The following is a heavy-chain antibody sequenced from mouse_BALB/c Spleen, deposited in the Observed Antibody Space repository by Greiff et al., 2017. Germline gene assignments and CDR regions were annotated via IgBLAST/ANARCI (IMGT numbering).Heavy chain of an antibody. CDR3: AIRGDGSYAMDY. CDR2: ISSGGSYT. CDR1: GFTFSSYG. J-gene: IGHJ4*01. D-gene: IGHD2-3*01. Sequence: DVQLVESGGDLVKPGGSLKLSCAASGFTFSSYGMSWVRQTPDKRLEWVATISSGGSYTYYPDSVKGRFTISRDNAKNTLYLQMSSLKSEDTAMYYCAIRGDGSYAMDYWGQGTSVTVSS. V-gene: IGHV5-6*01.